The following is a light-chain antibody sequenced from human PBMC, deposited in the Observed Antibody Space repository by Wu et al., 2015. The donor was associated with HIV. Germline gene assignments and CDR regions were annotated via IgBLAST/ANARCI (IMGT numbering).Light chain of an antibody. V-gene: IGKV3-20*01. CDR2: GAS. CDR1: QSVRNDY. Sequence: EIVLTQSPATLSFSPGETATLSCRASQSVRNDYLAWYQQKPGQAPRLLIYGASSRATGIPDRFSGSGSGTDFTLTISRLEPEDFAVYYCQHYSASPATFGQGTKVEIK. J-gene: IGKJ1*01. CDR3: QHYSASPAT.